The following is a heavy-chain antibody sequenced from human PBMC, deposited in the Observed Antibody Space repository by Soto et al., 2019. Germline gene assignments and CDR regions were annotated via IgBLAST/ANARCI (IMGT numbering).Heavy chain of an antibody. CDR1: GGSFSGYY. J-gene: IGHJ5*02. CDR3: ARELIAARWARVYNWFDP. D-gene: IGHD6-6*01. Sequence: SETLSLTCAVYGGSFSGYYWSWIRQPPGKGLEWIGEINHSGSTNYNPSLKSRVTISVDTSKNQFSLKLSSVTAADTAVYYCARELIAARWARVYNWFDPWGQGTLVTVSS. CDR2: INHSGST. V-gene: IGHV4-34*01.